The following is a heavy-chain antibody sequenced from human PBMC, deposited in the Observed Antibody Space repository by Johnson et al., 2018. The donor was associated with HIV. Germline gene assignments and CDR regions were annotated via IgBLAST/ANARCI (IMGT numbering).Heavy chain of an antibody. CDR3: ASTQLPIGFDI. V-gene: IGHV3-30*03. D-gene: IGHD2-2*01. CDR2: ISYDGSNK. J-gene: IGHJ3*02. Sequence: QVQLVESVGGVVQPGGSLRLSCAASGFTFSSYGMHWVRQAPGKGLEWVAVISYDGSNKYYADSVKGRFTISRDNSKNTLYLQMNSLRAEDTAVYYCASTQLPIGFDIWGQGTMVTVSS. CDR1: GFTFSSYG.